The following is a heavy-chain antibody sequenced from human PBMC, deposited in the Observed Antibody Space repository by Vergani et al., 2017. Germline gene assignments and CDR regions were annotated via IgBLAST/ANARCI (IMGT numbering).Heavy chain of an antibody. CDR3: ARSTSEWLPANYFDY. D-gene: IGHD5-12*01. CDR2: TYYRSKWYN. J-gene: IGHJ4*02. Sequence: QVQLQQSGPGLVKPSQPLSLTSAISGDSVSSNSAAWNWIRQSPSRGLQLLGRTYYRSKWYNDYAVSVKSRITINPDTSNNQFSLQLNSVTPEDTAVYYCARSTSEWLPANYFDYWGQGTLVTVSS. CDR1: GDSVSSNSAA. V-gene: IGHV6-1*01.